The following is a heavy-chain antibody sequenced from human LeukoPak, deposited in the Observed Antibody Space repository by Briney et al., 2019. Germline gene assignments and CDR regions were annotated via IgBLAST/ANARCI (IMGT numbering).Heavy chain of an antibody. CDR3: AKAASSSWPSYYYGMDV. D-gene: IGHD6-13*01. CDR2: ISYDGSNK. V-gene: IGHV3-30*18. CDR1: GYTFTSYA. J-gene: IGHJ6*02. Sequence: SCKASGYTFTSYAMHWVRQAPGKGLEWVAVISYDGSNKYYADSVKGRFTISKDNSKNTVYLQMSSLRVDDTAVYYCAKAASSSWPSYYYGMDVWGQGTTVTVSS.